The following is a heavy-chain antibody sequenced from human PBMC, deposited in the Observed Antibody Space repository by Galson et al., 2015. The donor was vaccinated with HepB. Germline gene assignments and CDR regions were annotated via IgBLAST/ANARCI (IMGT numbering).Heavy chain of an antibody. CDR3: ALIDDDHGDCSGGSCYSPFDY. V-gene: IGHV3-21*01. CDR2: ISSSSSYI. J-gene: IGHJ4*02. CDR1: GFTFSSYS. D-gene: IGHD2-15*01. Sequence: SLRLSCAASGFTFSSYSMNWVRQVPGKGLEWVSSISSSSSYIYYADSVKGRFTISRDNAKNSLYLQMNSLRAEDTAVYYCALIDDDHGDCSGGSCYSPFDYWGQGTLVTVSS.